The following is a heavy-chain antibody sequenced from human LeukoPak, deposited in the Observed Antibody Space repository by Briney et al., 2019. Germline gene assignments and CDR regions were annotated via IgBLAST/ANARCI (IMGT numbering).Heavy chain of an antibody. CDR3: ARGGTFGEPFSRS. Sequence: SETLSLTCAAYGGSFSGFYWTWIRQPPGKGLEWIGEINQSGITNCNPSLKSRITISADTSKEQFSLKVNSVTAADTAMYYCARGGTFGEPFSRSWGQGTLVTVSS. CDR1: GGSFSGFY. CDR2: INQSGIT. J-gene: IGHJ4*02. D-gene: IGHD3-10*01. V-gene: IGHV4-34*01.